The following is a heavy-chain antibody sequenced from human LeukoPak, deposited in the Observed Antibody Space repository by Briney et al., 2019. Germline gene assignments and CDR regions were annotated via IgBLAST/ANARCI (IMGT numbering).Heavy chain of an antibody. CDR2: IYYSGST. CDR1: GGSISSYY. Sequence: SETLSLTCTVSGGSISSYYWSWIRQPPGKGLEWIGYIYYSGSTDYKPSLKSRVTISVDTSKNQFSLKVRSVTAADTAVYCCAREDAQEGTNAFDIWGQGTMVTVSS. J-gene: IGHJ3*02. D-gene: IGHD2-2*01. V-gene: IGHV4-59*01. CDR3: AREDAQEGTNAFDI.